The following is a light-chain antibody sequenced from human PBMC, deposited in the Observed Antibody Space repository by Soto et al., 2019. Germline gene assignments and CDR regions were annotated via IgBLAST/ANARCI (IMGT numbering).Light chain of an antibody. Sequence: QSVLTQPPSASGTPGQRVTISCSGSSSNIGSNTVNWYQQLPGTAPKLLIETNTKRPSWVPDRFSVSKSGTAASLAIIGLQSDDEDDDYCAAWYASRNGAVFGGGTQLTVL. J-gene: IGLJ7*01. V-gene: IGLV1-44*01. CDR3: AAWYASRNGAV. CDR2: TNT. CDR1: SSNIGSNT.